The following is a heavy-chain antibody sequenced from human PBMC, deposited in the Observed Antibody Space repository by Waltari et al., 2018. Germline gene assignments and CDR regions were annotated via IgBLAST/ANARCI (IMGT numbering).Heavy chain of an antibody. J-gene: IGHJ4*02. D-gene: IGHD3-10*01. CDR3: ARHYYGSVDY. Sequence: QVQLMQSGAEVKKPGSSVKVSCKASGANIRSNTINWVRQAPGQGLEWMGRIIPILGIANYAQKFQGRVTITADKSTSTAYMELSSLRSEDTAVYYCARHYYGSVDYWGQGTLVTVSS. V-gene: IGHV1-69*02. CDR2: IIPILGIA. CDR1: GANIRSNT.